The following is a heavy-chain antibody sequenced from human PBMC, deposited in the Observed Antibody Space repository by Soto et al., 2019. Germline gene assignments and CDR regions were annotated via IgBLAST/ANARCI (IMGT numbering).Heavy chain of an antibody. Sequence: PSETLSLTCSVSGGSISSYYWSWIRQPPGKGLEWIGYIYYSGSTNYSPSLKSRVTISVDTSKNQFSLKLSSVTAADTAVYYCARDRQWLRDLGWFDPWGQGTLVTVSS. CDR1: GGSISSYY. D-gene: IGHD5-12*01. J-gene: IGHJ5*02. V-gene: IGHV4-59*01. CDR2: IYYSGST. CDR3: ARDRQWLRDLGWFDP.